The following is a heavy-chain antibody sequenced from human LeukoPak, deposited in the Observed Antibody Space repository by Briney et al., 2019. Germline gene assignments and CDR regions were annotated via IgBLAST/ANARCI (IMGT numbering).Heavy chain of an antibody. Sequence: GGSLRLSCAASGFTFSNAYMNWVRQVPGKGLEWVGRIKSKTDGGTTEYAAPVKGRFTISRDDSKTTLYLQMNSLETEDTAVYYCTTAYWYDSSGYSDWGQGTLVTVSS. J-gene: IGHJ4*02. CDR1: GFTFSNAY. V-gene: IGHV3-15*07. D-gene: IGHD3-22*01. CDR3: TTAYWYDSSGYSD. CDR2: IKSKTDGGTT.